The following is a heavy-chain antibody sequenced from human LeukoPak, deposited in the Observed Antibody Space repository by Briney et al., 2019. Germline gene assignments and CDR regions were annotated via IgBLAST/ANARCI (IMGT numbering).Heavy chain of an antibody. CDR3: ASTAAVAGWFDP. D-gene: IGHD6-19*01. V-gene: IGHV1-18*01. J-gene: IGHJ5*02. CDR2: ISAYNGNT. CDR1: GYTFTSYG. Sequence: RASVKVSCKASGYTFTSYGISWVRQAPGQGLEWMGWISAYNGNTNYAQKLQGRVTMTTDTSTSTAYMELRSLRPDDTAVYYCASTAAVAGWFDPWGQGTLVTVSS.